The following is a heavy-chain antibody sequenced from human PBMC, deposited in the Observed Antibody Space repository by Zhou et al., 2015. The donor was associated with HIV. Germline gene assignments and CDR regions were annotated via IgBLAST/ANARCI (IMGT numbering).Heavy chain of an antibody. Sequence: QVQLVQSGAEVKKPGSSVKVSCKASGGTFSSYAISWVRQAPGQGLEWMGGIIAYNGNTNYAQKLQGRVTMTTDTSTSTAYMELRSLRSDDTAVYYCARDPSPRELSLPXINYGSGSYNGIDPWGQGTLVTVSS. J-gene: IGHJ5*02. V-gene: IGHV1-18*01. CDR3: ARDPSPRELSLPXINYGSGSYNGIDP. CDR1: GGTFSSYA. D-gene: IGHD3-10*01. CDR2: IIAYNGNT.